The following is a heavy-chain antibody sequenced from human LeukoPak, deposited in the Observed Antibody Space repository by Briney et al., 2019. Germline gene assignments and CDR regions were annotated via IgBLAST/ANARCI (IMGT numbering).Heavy chain of an antibody. Sequence: SETLSLTCTVSGGSISSSSYYWGWIRQPPGKGLEWIGYIYYSGSTNYNPSLKSRVTISVDTSKNQFSLKLSSVTAADTAVYYCARPLVVVGAFDIWGQGTMVTVSS. CDR1: GGSISSSSYY. CDR3: ARPLVVVGAFDI. V-gene: IGHV4-61*05. D-gene: IGHD3-22*01. J-gene: IGHJ3*02. CDR2: IYYSGST.